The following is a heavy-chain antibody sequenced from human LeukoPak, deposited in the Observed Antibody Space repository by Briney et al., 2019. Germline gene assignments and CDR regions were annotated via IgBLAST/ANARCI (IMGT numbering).Heavy chain of an antibody. V-gene: IGHV3-23*01. D-gene: IGHD3-10*01. CDR3: AKSMWFGNLYYDY. CDR2: ISGSGGST. J-gene: IGHJ4*02. Sequence: GGSLRLSCAASGFTFSSYGMSWVRQAPGKGLEWVSAISGSGGSTYYADSVKGRFTISRDNSKNTLYLQMNSLRAEDTAVYYCAKSMWFGNLYYDYWGQGTLVTVSS. CDR1: GFTFSSYG.